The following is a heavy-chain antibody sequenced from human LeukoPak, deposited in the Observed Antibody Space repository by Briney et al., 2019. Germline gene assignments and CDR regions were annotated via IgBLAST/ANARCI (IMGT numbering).Heavy chain of an antibody. D-gene: IGHD2-15*01. CDR3: AKDTCSGGSCYYYYGMDV. CDR1: GFTFSRYG. CDR2: ISHDGSNN. J-gene: IGHJ6*02. V-gene: IGHV3-30*18. Sequence: TGGSLRLSCAASGFTFSRYGIHWVRQAPGKGLEWVAVISHDGSNNYYADSVKGRFTISRDNSKNTLYLQMISLSAEDTAVYYCAKDTCSGGSCYYYYGMDVWGQGTTVTVSS.